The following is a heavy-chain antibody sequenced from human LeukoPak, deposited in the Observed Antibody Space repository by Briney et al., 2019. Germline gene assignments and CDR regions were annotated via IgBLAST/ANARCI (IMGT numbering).Heavy chain of an antibody. Sequence: SSVKVSCKASGGTFSSYAISWVRQAPGQGLEWMGGIINIFGTANYAQKFQGRVTITADESTSTAYMELSSLRSEDTAVYYCARPASMGYDSSGYYPSDYWGQGTLVTVSS. CDR1: GGTFSSYA. V-gene: IGHV1-69*01. CDR3: ARPASMGYDSSGYYPSDY. CDR2: IINIFGTA. J-gene: IGHJ4*02. D-gene: IGHD3-22*01.